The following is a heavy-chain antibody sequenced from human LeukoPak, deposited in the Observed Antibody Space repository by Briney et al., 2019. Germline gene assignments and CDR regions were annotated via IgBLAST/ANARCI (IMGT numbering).Heavy chain of an antibody. Sequence: SETLSLTCTVSGYSISSGYYWGWIRQPPGKGLEWIGSIYHSGSTYYNPSLKSRVTISVDTSKNQFSLKLSSVTAADTAVYYCARGTVRGVILPLDYWGQGTLVTVSS. CDR1: GYSISSGYY. CDR3: ARGTVRGVILPLDY. J-gene: IGHJ4*02. D-gene: IGHD3-10*02. V-gene: IGHV4-38-2*02. CDR2: IYHSGST.